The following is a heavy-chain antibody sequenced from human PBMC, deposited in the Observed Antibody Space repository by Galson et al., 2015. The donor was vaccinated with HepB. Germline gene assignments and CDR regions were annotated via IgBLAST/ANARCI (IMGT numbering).Heavy chain of an antibody. CDR2: ISDSGAAS. Sequence: SLRLSCAVSGFSFSDFYMTWIRQAPGAGLEWISYISDSGAASYYADSVKGRFTVSRDNAKKSLFLQMNSLRAEDTAVYYCAKAAGWFDPLGQGTLVTVSS. CDR3: AKAAGWFDP. V-gene: IGHV3-11*01. J-gene: IGHJ5*02. CDR1: GFSFSDFY.